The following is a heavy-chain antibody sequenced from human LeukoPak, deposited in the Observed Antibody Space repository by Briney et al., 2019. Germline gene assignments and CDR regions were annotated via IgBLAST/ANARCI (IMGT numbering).Heavy chain of an antibody. CDR3: ARMSRDGYNSLDY. Sequence: SVKVSCKASGGTFSSYAISWVRQAPGQGLEWMGGIIPIFGTANYAQKFQGRGTITADESTSTAYMELSSLRSEDTAVYYCARMSRDGYNSLDYWGQGTLVTVSS. CDR1: GGTFSSYA. V-gene: IGHV1-69*01. J-gene: IGHJ4*02. CDR2: IIPIFGTA. D-gene: IGHD5-24*01.